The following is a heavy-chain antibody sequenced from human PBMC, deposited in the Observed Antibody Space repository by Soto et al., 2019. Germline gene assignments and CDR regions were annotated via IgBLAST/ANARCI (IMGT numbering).Heavy chain of an antibody. CDR2: ISYDGSNK. Sequence: GGSLRLSXAASGFTFSSYAMHWVRQAPGKGLEWVAVISYDGSNKYYADSVKGRFTISRDNSKNTLYLQMNSLRAEDTAVYYCARDRDIVVVKAHVPMAFDPWGQGTLVTVSS. V-gene: IGHV3-30-3*01. CDR3: ARDRDIVVVKAHVPMAFDP. CDR1: GFTFSSYA. J-gene: IGHJ5*02. D-gene: IGHD2-2*01.